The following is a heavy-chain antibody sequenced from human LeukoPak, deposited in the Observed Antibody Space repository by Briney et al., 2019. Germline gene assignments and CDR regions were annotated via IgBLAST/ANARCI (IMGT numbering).Heavy chain of an antibody. Sequence: PGGSLRLSCAASGFTFSSYSMNWVRQAPGEGLEWVSSISSSSSYIYYADSVKGRFTISRDNAKNSLYLQMNSLRAEDTAVYYCARDGETEGYYDFWSGYYKVGFDPWGQGTLVTVSS. J-gene: IGHJ5*02. CDR2: ISSSSSYI. V-gene: IGHV3-21*01. D-gene: IGHD3-3*01. CDR3: ARDGETEGYYDFWSGYYKVGFDP. CDR1: GFTFSSYS.